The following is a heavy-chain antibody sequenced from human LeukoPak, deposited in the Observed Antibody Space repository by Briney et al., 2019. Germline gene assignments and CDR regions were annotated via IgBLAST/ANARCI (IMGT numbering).Heavy chain of an antibody. CDR3: ARWMSTVVTHHYYYGMDV. V-gene: IGHV4-59*01. Sequence: SETLSLTCTVSGGSISSYYWSWIRQPPGKGLEWIGYIYYSGSTNYNPSLKSRVTISVDTSKNQFSLKLSSVTAADTAVYYCARWMSTVVTHHYYYGMDVWGQGTTVTVSS. CDR2: IYYSGST. D-gene: IGHD4-23*01. J-gene: IGHJ6*02. CDR1: GGSISSYY.